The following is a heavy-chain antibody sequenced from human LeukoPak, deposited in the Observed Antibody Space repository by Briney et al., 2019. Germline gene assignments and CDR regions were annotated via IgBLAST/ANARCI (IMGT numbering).Heavy chain of an antibody. Sequence: SQTLSLTCAISGDSVSSTSASWGWIRQSPSRGLEWLGRTYYRSKWYSDYAVSVKSRITINPGTSKNQFSLQLNSVTPEDTAVYYCARARIAVAGLSAFDIWGQGTKVTVSS. V-gene: IGHV6-1*01. D-gene: IGHD6-19*01. CDR1: GDSVSSTSAS. CDR2: TYYRSKWYS. CDR3: ARARIAVAGLSAFDI. J-gene: IGHJ3*02.